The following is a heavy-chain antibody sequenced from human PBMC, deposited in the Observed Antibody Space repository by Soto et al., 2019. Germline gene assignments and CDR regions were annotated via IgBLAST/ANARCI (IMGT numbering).Heavy chain of an antibody. J-gene: IGHJ5*01. V-gene: IGHV3-74*01. D-gene: IGHD2-8*01. CDR3: ARDRMRGRFDS. CDR1: GFTFSTSW. CDR2: IDSDGSST. Sequence: GGSLRLSCAASGFTFSTSWMHWVRQAPGKGLVWVSRIDSDGSSTTYADSVKGRFSISRDNAKSTLYLQMNSLRAEDTAVYFCARDRMRGRFDSWGQGT.